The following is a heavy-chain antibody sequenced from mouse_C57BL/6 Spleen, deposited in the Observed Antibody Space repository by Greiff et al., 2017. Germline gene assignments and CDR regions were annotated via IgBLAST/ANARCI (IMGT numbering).Heavy chain of an antibody. D-gene: IGHD2-2*01. CDR1: GYTFTSYW. CDR3: ARSYTMVTTVVFDY. CDR2: IDPSDSET. J-gene: IGHJ2*01. Sequence: QVQLQQPGAELVRPGSSVKLSCKASGYTFTSYWMHWVKQRPIQGLEWIGNIDPSDSETHYNQKFKDKATLTVEKSSSTAYMQLSSLTSEDSAVYYCARSYTMVTTVVFDYWGQGTTLTVSS. V-gene: IGHV1-52*01.